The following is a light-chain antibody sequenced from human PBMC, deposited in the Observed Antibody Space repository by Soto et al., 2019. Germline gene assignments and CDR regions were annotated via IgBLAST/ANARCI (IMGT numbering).Light chain of an antibody. CDR2: GAS. CDR1: QSVNSSY. V-gene: IGKV3-20*01. J-gene: IGKJ4*01. CDR3: QQYGNSPA. Sequence: EIVLTQSPGTLSLSPGERATLSCRASQSVNSSYLAWYQQKPGQAPRLLIYGASSRATGIPDRFSGSGSGTDFTLTISRLEPEDFAVYYCQQYGNSPAFGGGTKVEIK.